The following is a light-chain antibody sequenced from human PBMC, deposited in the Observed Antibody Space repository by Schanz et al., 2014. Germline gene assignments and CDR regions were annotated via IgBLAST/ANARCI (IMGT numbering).Light chain of an antibody. Sequence: QSALTQPPSASGSPGQSVTISCTGSSSDIGGYNSVSWYQQFPGKAPKLMIYEVNKRPSGVPDRFSGSKSGNTASLTVSGLKAEDEADYYCMSFTTTLGVFGGGTKLTVL. CDR1: SSDIGGYNS. CDR2: EVN. J-gene: IGLJ3*02. CDR3: MSFTTTLGV. V-gene: IGLV2-8*01.